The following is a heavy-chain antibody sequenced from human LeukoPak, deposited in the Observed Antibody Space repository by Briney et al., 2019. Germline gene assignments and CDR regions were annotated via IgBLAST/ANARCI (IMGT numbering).Heavy chain of an antibody. CDR1: GFILNDYG. CDR3: ARDRHCVNGVGPSPPGMDV. D-gene: IGHD2-8*01. CDR2: IWFDKNQ. V-gene: IGHV3-33*01. J-gene: IGHJ6*03. Sequence: PGGSLRLSCAASGFILNDYGMHWVRQAPGKGLEWVADIWFDKNQHFADSVKGRFAISRDNSKNTVYLQINSLRAEDTAVYYCARDRHCVNGVGPSPPGMDVWGKGTRVTVSS.